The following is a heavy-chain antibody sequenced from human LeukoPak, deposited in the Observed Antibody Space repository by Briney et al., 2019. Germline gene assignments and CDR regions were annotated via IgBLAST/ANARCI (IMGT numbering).Heavy chain of an antibody. D-gene: IGHD4-4*01. V-gene: IGHV4-34*01. CDR2: INHSGST. Sequence: GSLRLSCAASGFTFSSYSMNWVRQAPGKGLEWIGEINHSGSTNYNPSLKSRVTISVDTSKNQFSLKPSSVTAADTAVYYCARARTVNQYYYYGMDVWGQGTTVTVSS. CDR1: GFTFSSYS. CDR3: ARARTVNQYYYYGMDV. J-gene: IGHJ6*02.